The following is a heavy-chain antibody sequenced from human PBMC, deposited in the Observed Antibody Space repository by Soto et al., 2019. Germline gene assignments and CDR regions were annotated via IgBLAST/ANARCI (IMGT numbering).Heavy chain of an antibody. J-gene: IGHJ6*02. CDR3: ARDGYCSGGSCQDGMDV. V-gene: IGHV4-61*01. CDR2: IYYSGST. D-gene: IGHD2-15*01. Sequence: SETLSLTCTVSGGSVSSGSYYWSWIRQPPGKGLEWIGYIYYSGSTNYNPSLKSRVTISVDTSKNQFSLKLSSVTAADTAVYYCARDGYCSGGSCQDGMDVWGQGTTVTVS. CDR1: GGSVSSGSYY.